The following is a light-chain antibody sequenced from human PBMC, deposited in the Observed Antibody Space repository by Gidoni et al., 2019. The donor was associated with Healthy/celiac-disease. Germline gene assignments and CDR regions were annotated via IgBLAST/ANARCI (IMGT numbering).Light chain of an antibody. J-gene: IGKJ4*01. CDR1: QGISSA. CDR2: DAS. V-gene: IGKV1D-13*01. Sequence: AIQLTQSPSSLSASVGDRVTIPCRASQGISSALAWYQQKPGKAPKLLIYDASSLESGVPSRFSGSGSGTDVTLTISSLQPEDCATYYCQQFNNYPLTFGGGTKVEIK. CDR3: QQFNNYPLT.